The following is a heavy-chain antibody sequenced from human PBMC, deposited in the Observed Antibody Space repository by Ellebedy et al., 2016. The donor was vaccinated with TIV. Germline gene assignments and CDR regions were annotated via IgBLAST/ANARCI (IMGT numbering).Heavy chain of an antibody. D-gene: IGHD5-12*01. J-gene: IGHJ4*02. CDR1: GYSISSGYY. V-gene: IGHV4-38-2*02. Sequence: MPGGSLRLSCTVSGYSISSGYYWAWLRQSPGKGLEWIGNIYHSESTYYNPSLKSRVTISVDTSKNQFSLKLSSVTAADTAVYYCEGGRGYDLGPVDDYWGQGTLVTVSS. CDR3: EGGRGYDLGPVDDY. CDR2: IYHSEST.